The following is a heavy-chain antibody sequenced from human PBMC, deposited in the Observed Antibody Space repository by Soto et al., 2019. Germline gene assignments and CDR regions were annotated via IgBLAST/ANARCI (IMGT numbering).Heavy chain of an antibody. CDR3: ARSPRSSPYFDY. CDR2: IYPGDHET. J-gene: IGHJ4*02. Sequence: PVESLKNSCRGSGYTFSNFWIAWVRHLPGKGLEWMGIIYPGDHETRYSPSFHGKVTISADKSINTAYLQWSSLEASDSAFYYCARSPRSSPYFDYWGQGALVTVSS. V-gene: IGHV5-51*01. CDR1: GYTFSNFW. D-gene: IGHD6-13*01.